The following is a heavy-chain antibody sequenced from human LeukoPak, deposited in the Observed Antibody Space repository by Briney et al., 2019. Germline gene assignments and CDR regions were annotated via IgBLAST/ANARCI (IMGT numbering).Heavy chain of an antibody. V-gene: IGHV1-18*01. CDR3: ARVQLWLYYYYYYMDF. Sequence: ASVKVSCKASGYTFTSYGISWVRQAPGQGLEWMGWISAYNGNTNYAQKLQGRVTMTTDTSTSADSMELRSLRSDATAVYYCARVQLWLYYYYYYMDFWGKGTTVTVSS. J-gene: IGHJ6*03. D-gene: IGHD5-18*01. CDR1: GYTFTSYG. CDR2: ISAYNGNT.